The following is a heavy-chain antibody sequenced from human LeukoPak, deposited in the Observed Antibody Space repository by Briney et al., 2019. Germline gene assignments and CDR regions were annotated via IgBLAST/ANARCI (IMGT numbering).Heavy chain of an antibody. V-gene: IGHV1-69*04. CDR1: GGTFSSYA. CDR2: IIPILGIA. J-gene: IGHJ6*02. CDR3: ARVIVATINYGMDV. Sequence: GASVKVSCKASGGTFSSYAISWARQAPGQGLEWMGRIIPILGIANYAQKFQGRVTITADKSTSTAYMELSSLRSEDTAVYYCARVIVATINYGMDVWGQGTTVTVSS. D-gene: IGHD5-12*01.